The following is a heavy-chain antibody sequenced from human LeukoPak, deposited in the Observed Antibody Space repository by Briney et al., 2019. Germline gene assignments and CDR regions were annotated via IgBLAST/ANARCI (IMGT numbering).Heavy chain of an antibody. CDR2: IYYSGST. CDR1: GGSFSGYN. V-gene: IGHV4-59*12. CDR3: AREYSSSCFDY. Sequence: SETLSLTCAVYGGSFSGYNWSWIRQPPGKGLEWIGYIYYSGSTYYNPSLKSRVTISVDTSKNQFSLKLSSVTAADTAVYYCAREYSSSCFDYWGQGTLVTVSS. J-gene: IGHJ4*02. D-gene: IGHD6-13*01.